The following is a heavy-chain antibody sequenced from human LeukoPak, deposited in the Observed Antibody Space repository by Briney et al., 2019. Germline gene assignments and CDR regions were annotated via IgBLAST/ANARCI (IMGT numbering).Heavy chain of an antibody. D-gene: IGHD2-15*01. J-gene: IGHJ4*02. CDR1: GFTFSSYS. V-gene: IGHV3-21*01. CDR3: ARALLGYCSGGSCYFDY. CDR2: ISSTSSYI. Sequence: PGGSLRLSCAASGFTFSSYSMNWVRQAPGKGLEWVSSISSTSSYIYYADSLKGRFTISRDNAKNSLYLQMNSLRAEDTAVYYCARALLGYCSGGSCYFDYWGQGTLVTVSS.